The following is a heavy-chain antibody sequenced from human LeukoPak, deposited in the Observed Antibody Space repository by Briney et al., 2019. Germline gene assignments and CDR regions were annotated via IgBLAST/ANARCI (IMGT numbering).Heavy chain of an antibody. D-gene: IGHD6-6*01. CDR2: IIPIFGTA. Sequence: SVRVSCKASGGTFSSYAISWVRQAPGQGLEWMGGIIPIFGTANYAQKFQGRVTITTDESTSTAYMELSSLRSEDTAVYYCASTNHASGYSSSPDNDAFDIWGQGTMVTVSS. V-gene: IGHV1-69*05. J-gene: IGHJ3*02. CDR3: ASTNHASGYSSSPDNDAFDI. CDR1: GGTFSSYA.